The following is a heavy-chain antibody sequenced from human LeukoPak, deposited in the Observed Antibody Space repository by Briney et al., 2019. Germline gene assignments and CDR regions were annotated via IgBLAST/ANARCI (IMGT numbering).Heavy chain of an antibody. CDR3: ARVPYDSSGYGVFDY. J-gene: IGHJ4*02. V-gene: IGHV3-66*01. CDR1: GGSISSGGYS. Sequence: ETLSLTCAVSGGSISSGGYSWSWVRQAPGKGLEWVSVINSGGATYYADSVKGRFTISRDNSKNTLYLQMNSLRLEDTAVYYCARVPYDSSGYGVFDYWGQGTLVTVSS. CDR2: INSGGAT. D-gene: IGHD3-22*01.